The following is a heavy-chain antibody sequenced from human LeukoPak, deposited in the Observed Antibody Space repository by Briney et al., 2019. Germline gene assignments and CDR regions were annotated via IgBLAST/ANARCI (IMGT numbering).Heavy chain of an antibody. D-gene: IGHD4-17*01. Sequence: GESLKISCKGSGYSFTSYWIGWVRQLPGKGLEGMGFIYPGDSETRYSPSLQGQVTISAHKPISTAYLQWSSLKASDTAMYYCARSYGDYRSFDYWGQGTLVSVSS. V-gene: IGHV5-51*04. CDR2: IYPGDSET. J-gene: IGHJ4*02. CDR1: GYSFTSYW. CDR3: ARSYGDYRSFDY.